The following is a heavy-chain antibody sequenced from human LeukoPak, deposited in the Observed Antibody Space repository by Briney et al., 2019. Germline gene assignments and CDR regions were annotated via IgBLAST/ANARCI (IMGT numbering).Heavy chain of an antibody. V-gene: IGHV5-51*03. CDR2: TYPGDSDT. D-gene: IGHD5-24*01. J-gene: IGHJ4*02. Sequence: KPGESLKLSCTGSGYIFTSYWIGWVRQMPGKGLEWMGITYPGDSDTIYSPSFQGQVTISADKSISTAYLQWSSLKASDTAMYYCARLGDGYNLSPLDYWGQGTLVTVSS. CDR3: ARLGDGYNLSPLDY. CDR1: GYIFTSYW.